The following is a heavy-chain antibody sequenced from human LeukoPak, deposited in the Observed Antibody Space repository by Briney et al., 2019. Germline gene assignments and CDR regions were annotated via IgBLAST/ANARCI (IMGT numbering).Heavy chain of an antibody. CDR1: GGTFISNA. CDR2: IIPIFSTT. CDR3: ANGHLGDGYDRTSAFDI. Sequence: SVKVSCKSSGGTFISNAITWLRQAAGQGLEGMGLIIPIFSTTKYAQKFKGRVTITAEKSTSTAYMELSSLRSEDTAVYYCANGHLGDGYDRTSAFDIWGQGTMVTVSS. J-gene: IGHJ3*02. D-gene: IGHD5-12*01. V-gene: IGHV1-69*06.